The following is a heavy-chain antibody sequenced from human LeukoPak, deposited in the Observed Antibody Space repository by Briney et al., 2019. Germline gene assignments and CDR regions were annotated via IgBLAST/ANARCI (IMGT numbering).Heavy chain of an antibody. D-gene: IGHD2-2*01. Sequence: SETLSLTCTVSGGSISSYYWSWIRQPPGKGLEWIGYIYYSGSTNYNPSLKSRVSISIDTSKNQFSLKLSSVTAADTAVYYCARDGGYCSRTSCVHAFDIWGQGTTVTVSS. CDR2: IYYSGST. CDR1: GGSISSYY. J-gene: IGHJ3*02. V-gene: IGHV4-59*01. CDR3: ARDGGYCSRTSCVHAFDI.